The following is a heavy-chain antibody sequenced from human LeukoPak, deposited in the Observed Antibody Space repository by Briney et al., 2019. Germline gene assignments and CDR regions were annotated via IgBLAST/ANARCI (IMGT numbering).Heavy chain of an antibody. J-gene: IGHJ4*02. CDR3: ARDNDLLRYFDWPLDY. CDR1: GFTFSDYY. V-gene: IGHV3-11*04. Sequence: GGSLRLSCAASGFTFSDYYMSWIRQAPGKGLEWVSYISSSGSTIYYADSVKGRFTISRDNAKNSLYLQMNSLRAEDTAVYYCARDNDLLRYFDWPLDYWGQGTLVTVSS. CDR2: ISSSGSTI. D-gene: IGHD3-9*01.